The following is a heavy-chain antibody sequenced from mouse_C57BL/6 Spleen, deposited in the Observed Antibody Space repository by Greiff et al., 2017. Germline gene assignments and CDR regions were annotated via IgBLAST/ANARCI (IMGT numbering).Heavy chain of an antibody. J-gene: IGHJ2*02. D-gene: IGHD1-1*01. CDR3: AIEEDYYGTPYNFAY. CDR1: GYTFNSYW. Sequence: VQLQQSGAELVKPGASVKLSCTASGYTFNSYWMHWVKQRPGQGLEWIGMIHPNSGSTNYTEKFKSKATLTVDKSSSTAYMQLSSLTSADSAVYYCAIEEDYYGTPYNFAYWSQGTSLTVSS. CDR2: IHPNSGST. V-gene: IGHV1-64*01.